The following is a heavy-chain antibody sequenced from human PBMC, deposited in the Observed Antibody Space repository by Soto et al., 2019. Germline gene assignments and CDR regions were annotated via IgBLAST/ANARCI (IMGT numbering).Heavy chain of an antibody. V-gene: IGHV1-69*13. CDR1: GGTFSSYA. CDR3: ARGGMGSSRLNWQTTPTDYYYYGMDV. J-gene: IGHJ6*02. D-gene: IGHD6-13*01. Sequence: SVKVSCKASGGTFSSYAISWVRQAPGQGLEWMGGIIPIFGTANYAQKFQGRVTITADESTSTAYMELSSLRSEDTAVYYCARGGMGSSRLNWQTTPTDYYYYGMDVWGQGTTVTVSS. CDR2: IIPIFGTA.